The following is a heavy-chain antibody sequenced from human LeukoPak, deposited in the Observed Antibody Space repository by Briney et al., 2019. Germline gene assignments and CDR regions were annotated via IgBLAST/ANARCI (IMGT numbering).Heavy chain of an antibody. J-gene: IGHJ6*03. V-gene: IGHV3-48*01. D-gene: IGHD3-22*01. CDR3: ACRAHGYYYDSSGPHWDYYYYYMDV. CDR1: GFTFSNYS. CDR2: ISYSTSSI. Sequence: GGSLRLSCAASGFTFSNYSMSWVRQAPGKGLEWVSFISYSTSSIYYADSVKGRFTISRDNAKNSLYLQMNSLRAEDTAVYYCACRAHGYYYDSSGPHWDYYYYYMDVWGRGTTVTISS.